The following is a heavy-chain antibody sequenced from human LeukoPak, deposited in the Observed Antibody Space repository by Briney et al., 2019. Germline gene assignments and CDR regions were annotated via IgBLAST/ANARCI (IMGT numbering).Heavy chain of an antibody. Sequence: VGSLRLSCAASGFTFSSYAMSWVRQAPGKGLEWVSAISGSGGSTYYADSVKGRFTISRDNSKNTLYLQMNSLRAEDTAVYYCAKVGGGYNWFDPWGQGTLVTVSS. J-gene: IGHJ5*02. V-gene: IGHV3-23*01. CDR1: GFTFSSYA. CDR2: ISGSGGST. D-gene: IGHD3-16*01. CDR3: AKVGGGYNWFDP.